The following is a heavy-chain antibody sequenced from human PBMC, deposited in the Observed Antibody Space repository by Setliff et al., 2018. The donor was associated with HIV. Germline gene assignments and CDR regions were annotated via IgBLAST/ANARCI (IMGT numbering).Heavy chain of an antibody. CDR1: GGSFSNSYYF. J-gene: IGHJ6*03. V-gene: IGHV4-39*01. Sequence: SETLSLTCTVSGGSFSNSYYFWGWIRQPPGKGLEWIGSISYSGSTYYNPSLKSRVTMSVDTSKNQFSLKLSSVTAADTAVYYCARHRQGLTGSTPGYYMDVWGKGTTVTVS. CDR2: ISYSGST. CDR3: ARHRQGLTGSTPGYYMDV. D-gene: IGHD1-7*01.